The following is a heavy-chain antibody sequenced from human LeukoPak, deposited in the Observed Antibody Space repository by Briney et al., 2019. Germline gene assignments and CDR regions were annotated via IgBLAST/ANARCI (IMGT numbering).Heavy chain of an antibody. D-gene: IGHD3-10*01. J-gene: IGHJ4*02. Sequence: GGSLRLSCAASGFTFSSYAMSWVRQAPGKGLEWVSGISGSGGSTYYAVSVKGRFTISRDNSKNTMYLQMNSLRAEDTAVYYCAKDALTITMVRGAFSDYWGQGTLVTVSS. V-gene: IGHV3-23*01. CDR1: GFTFSSYA. CDR3: AKDALTITMVRGAFSDY. CDR2: ISGSGGST.